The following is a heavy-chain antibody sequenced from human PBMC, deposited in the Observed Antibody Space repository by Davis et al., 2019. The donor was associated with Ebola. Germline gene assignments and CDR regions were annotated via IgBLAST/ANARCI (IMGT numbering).Heavy chain of an antibody. V-gene: IGHV1-2*06. Sequence: AASVKVSCKASGYTFTAYYLHWVRQAPGQGLEWMGRINPNSGGTNYAQKFQGRVTMTRDTSISTTYMELRSLRSDDTAVYYCARDLVVTPIDYWGQGTLVTVSS. D-gene: IGHD2-21*02. CDR2: INPNSGGT. CDR1: GYTFTAYY. CDR3: ARDLVVTPIDY. J-gene: IGHJ4*02.